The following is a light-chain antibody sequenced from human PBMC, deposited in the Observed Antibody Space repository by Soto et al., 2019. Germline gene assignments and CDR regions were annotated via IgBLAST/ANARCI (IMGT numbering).Light chain of an antibody. CDR2: AAS. CDR1: QGIRNE. Sequence: AIQMTQSPSSLSAAVGDKVTITCRASQGIRNELGWYQQKPGKAPRLLIYAASSLQTGVPSRFSGSGSGTDFTLTISSLQPEDFATYYCLQDYNYPRTFGQGTKVEIK. V-gene: IGKV1-6*01. CDR3: LQDYNYPRT. J-gene: IGKJ1*01.